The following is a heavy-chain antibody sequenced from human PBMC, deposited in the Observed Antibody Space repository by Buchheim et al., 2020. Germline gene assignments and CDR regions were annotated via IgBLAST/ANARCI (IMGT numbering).Heavy chain of an antibody. D-gene: IGHD2-21*01. J-gene: IGHJ4*02. CDR2: ISSSGGRT. V-gene: IGHV3-23*01. Sequence: EVQLLESGGSLVQPGGSLRLSCATSGFTFGSYAMSWVRQAPGKGLEWVTVISSSGGRTYYADSVKGRFTISRDNTEKTLYLQMNSLRAEDTAVYYCAKDDRAVINSFDYWGQGTL. CDR1: GFTFGSYA. CDR3: AKDDRAVINSFDY.